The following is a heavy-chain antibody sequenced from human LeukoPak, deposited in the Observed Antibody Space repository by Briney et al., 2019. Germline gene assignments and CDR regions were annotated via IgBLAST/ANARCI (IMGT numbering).Heavy chain of an antibody. Sequence: ASVKVSFKVSGYTLTELSMHWVRQAPGKGLEWMGGFDPEDGETIYAQKLQGRVTMTEDTSTDTAYMELSSLRSEDTAAYYCATIGSGGYDGYYYMDVWGKGTTVTVSS. CDR3: ATIGSGGYDGYYYMDV. J-gene: IGHJ6*03. CDR2: FDPEDGET. D-gene: IGHD5-18*01. CDR1: GYTLTELS. V-gene: IGHV1-24*01.